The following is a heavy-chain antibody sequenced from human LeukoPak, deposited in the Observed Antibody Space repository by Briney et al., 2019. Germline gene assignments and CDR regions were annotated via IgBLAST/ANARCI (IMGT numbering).Heavy chain of an antibody. CDR1: GFTFSSYA. J-gene: IGHJ4*02. Sequence: PGGSLRLSCAASGFTFSSYAMHWVRQAPGKGLEWVSGISWNSGSIGYADSVKGRFTISRDNAKNSLYLQMNSLRAEDTALYYCAKAGRGYGYGSFDYWGQGTLVTVSS. V-gene: IGHV3-9*01. CDR2: ISWNSGSI. D-gene: IGHD5-18*01. CDR3: AKAGRGYGYGSFDY.